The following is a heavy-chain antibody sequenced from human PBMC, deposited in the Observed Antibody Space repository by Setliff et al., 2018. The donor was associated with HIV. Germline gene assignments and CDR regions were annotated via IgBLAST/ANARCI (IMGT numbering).Heavy chain of an antibody. CDR2: VYPADSNT. CDR3: ARLGGSFGIPHFDF. V-gene: IGHV5-51*01. Sequence: GASLKISCEVSGYVFSDYWIAWVRQTPGKGLEWMGLVYPADSNTIYSPSFQHRVTISADKSFSTAFLQWIDVKASDSGIYFCARLGGSFGIPHFDFWGQGTPVTGSA. CDR1: GYVFSDYW. J-gene: IGHJ4*02. D-gene: IGHD3-3*02.